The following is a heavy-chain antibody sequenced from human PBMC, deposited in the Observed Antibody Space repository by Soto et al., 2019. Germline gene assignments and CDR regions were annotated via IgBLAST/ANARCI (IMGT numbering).Heavy chain of an antibody. D-gene: IGHD3-3*01. Sequence: TSETLSLTCAVYGGSFSGYYWSWIRQPPGKGLEWIGEINHSGSTNYNPSLKSRVTISVDTSKNQFSLKLSSVTAADTAVYYCARSRGHYDFWSGYYDYYYYMDVWGKGTTVTVSS. J-gene: IGHJ6*03. CDR2: INHSGST. CDR1: GGSFSGYY. V-gene: IGHV4-34*01. CDR3: ARSRGHYDFWSGYYDYYYYMDV.